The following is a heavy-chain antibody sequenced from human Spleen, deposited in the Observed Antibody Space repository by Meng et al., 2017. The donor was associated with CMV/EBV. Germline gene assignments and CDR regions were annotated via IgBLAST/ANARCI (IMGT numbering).Heavy chain of an antibody. V-gene: IGHV3-20*04. D-gene: IGHD2-2*01. Sequence: GESLKISCAASGYTFEDYGMSWVRQAPGKGLEWVSTINWNGRTAVYADSVKGRFTVSRDNSKNSLYLQMNSLRTEDTALYYCAKVALDFQLLWWFDPWGQGTLVTVSS. CDR2: INWNGRTA. CDR3: AKVALDFQLLWWFDP. J-gene: IGHJ5*02. CDR1: GYTFEDYG.